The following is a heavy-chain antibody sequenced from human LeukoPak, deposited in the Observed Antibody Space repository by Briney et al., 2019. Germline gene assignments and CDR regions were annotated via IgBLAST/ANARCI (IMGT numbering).Heavy chain of an antibody. CDR2: ISSSSSCI. J-gene: IGHJ4*02. CDR1: GFTFSSYS. CDR3: ARGGYDFWSGYYPFDY. Sequence: GGSLRLSCAASGFTFSSYSMNWVRQAPGKGLEWVSSISSSSSCIYYADSVKGRFTISRDNAKNSLYLQMNSLRAEDTAVYYCARGGYDFWSGYYPFDYWGQGTLVTVSS. V-gene: IGHV3-21*01. D-gene: IGHD3-3*01.